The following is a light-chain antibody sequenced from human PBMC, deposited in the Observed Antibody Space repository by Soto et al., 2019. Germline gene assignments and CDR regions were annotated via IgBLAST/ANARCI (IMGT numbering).Light chain of an antibody. CDR3: SPYTDMNTQV. Sequence: QSALTQPASVSGFPGQSITISCTGTSSDVGAYNYVSWYQQHPGKAPKLVIYDVSYRPSGISNRFSGSKSGNTASLAVSGLQAEDEADYYCSPYTDMNTQVFGGGTKLTVL. V-gene: IGLV2-14*03. J-gene: IGLJ2*01. CDR2: DVS. CDR1: SSDVGAYNY.